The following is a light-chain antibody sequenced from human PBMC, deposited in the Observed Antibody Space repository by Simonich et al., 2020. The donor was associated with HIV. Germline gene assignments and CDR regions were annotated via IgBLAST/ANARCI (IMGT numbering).Light chain of an antibody. CDR2: GAS. J-gene: IGKJ4*01. CDR1: QSISSY. Sequence: EIVLTQSPATLSLSPGERATLSCRASQSISSYLAWYQKKPGQAPRLLIHGASTRATGTPPRFRCSGSGTEFTLAISSMQSDDFAVYYCQQYHSWPTFGGGTKVEIK. V-gene: IGKV3-15*01. CDR3: QQYHSWPT.